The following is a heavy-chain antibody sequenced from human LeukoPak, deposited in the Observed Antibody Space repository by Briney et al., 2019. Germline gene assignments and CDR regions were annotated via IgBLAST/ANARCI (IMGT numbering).Heavy chain of an antibody. CDR3: TTVSSGSYFRDY. CDR2: IKSNTDGGTT. CDR1: GFTFSNAW. V-gene: IGHV3-15*01. Sequence: GGSLRLSCAASGFTFSNAWMSWVRQAPGKGLEWVGRIKSNTDGGTTDYAAPVKGRFTLSRDDSKNTLYPQVNSLKTEDTAVYYCTTVSSGSYFRDYWGQGTLVTVFS. J-gene: IGHJ4*02. D-gene: IGHD1-26*01.